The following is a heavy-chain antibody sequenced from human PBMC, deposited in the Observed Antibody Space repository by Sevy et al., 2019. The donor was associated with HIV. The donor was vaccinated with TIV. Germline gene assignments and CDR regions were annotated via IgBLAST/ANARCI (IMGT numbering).Heavy chain of an antibody. J-gene: IGHJ4*02. V-gene: IGHV3-48*01. CDR1: GFSFSSFS. D-gene: IGHD5-18*01. CDR2: ISTGSSTI. CDR3: AKGSDGYSSGLVGY. Sequence: GGSLRLSCAASGFSFSSFSMNWVRQAPGKGQEWVSYISTGSSTIYYEDSVKGRFTISSDNAKNSLYLQMNSLRAEDTAVYSCAKGSDGYSSGLVGYWGQGTLVTVSS.